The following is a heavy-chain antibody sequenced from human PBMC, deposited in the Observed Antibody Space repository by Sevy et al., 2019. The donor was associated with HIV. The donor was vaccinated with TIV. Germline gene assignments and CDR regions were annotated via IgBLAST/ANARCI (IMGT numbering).Heavy chain of an antibody. Sequence: GGSLRLSCAASGFTLNDHYMNWMCQAPGKGLEWVSYISNSGANIYYGDSVKGRFSISRDNAKNSLYLQMNSLRAEDTAVYFCARGGYTSGWFVDNWGQGTLVTVSS. D-gene: IGHD6-19*01. CDR3: ARGGYTSGWFVDN. J-gene: IGHJ4*02. V-gene: IGHV3-11*04. CDR1: GFTLNDHY. CDR2: ISNSGANI.